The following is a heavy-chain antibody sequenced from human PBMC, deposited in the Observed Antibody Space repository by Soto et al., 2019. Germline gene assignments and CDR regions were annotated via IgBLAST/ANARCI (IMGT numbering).Heavy chain of an antibody. CDR2: IIPIFGTA. CDR3: ARSLTGTYYCYGMEG. V-gene: IGHV1-69*13. J-gene: IGHJ6*01. CDR1: GGTFSSYA. Sequence: SVKVSCKASGGTFSSYAISWVRQAPGQGLEWMGGIIPIFGTANYAQKFQGRVTITADESTSTAYMELSSLRSEDTAVYYCARSLTGTYYCYGMEGWGQGTTLTVSS. D-gene: IGHD1-20*01.